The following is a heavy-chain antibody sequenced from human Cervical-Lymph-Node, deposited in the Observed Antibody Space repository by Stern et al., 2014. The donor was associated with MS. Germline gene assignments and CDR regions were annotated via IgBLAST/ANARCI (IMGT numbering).Heavy chain of an antibody. V-gene: IGHV4-31*03. Sequence: QVQLQESGPGLVKPSQTLSLTCSVSGASISSGGYYWSWIRQPPGKGLEWIGSISYNGTTYYHPSLKSRVTISVDTSQNQLFRELNFVTAADTAVYYCARPLKNSNGYPDAFDIWGQGTLVAVSS. CDR3: ARPLKNSNGYPDAFDI. CDR2: ISYNGTT. D-gene: IGHD3-22*01. CDR1: GASISSGGYY. J-gene: IGHJ3*02.